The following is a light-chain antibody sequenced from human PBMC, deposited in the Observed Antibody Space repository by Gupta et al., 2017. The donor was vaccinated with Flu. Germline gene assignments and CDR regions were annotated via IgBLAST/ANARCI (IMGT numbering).Light chain of an antibody. Sequence: GGNNIGSKSVHWYQQMPGQAPVLVVYDDSDRPSGIPERFSGSNSGNTATLTISRVEAGDEADYYCQIWDSSSDHWVFGTGTKVSVL. CDR3: QIWDSSSDHWV. CDR2: DDS. V-gene: IGLV3-21*02. CDR1: NIGSKS. J-gene: IGLJ1*01.